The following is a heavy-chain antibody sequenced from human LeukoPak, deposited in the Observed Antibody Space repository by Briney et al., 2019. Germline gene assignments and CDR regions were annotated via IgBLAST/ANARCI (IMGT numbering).Heavy chain of an antibody. CDR1: GFTFDDYA. CDR3: ARVGQQLVLTDYFDY. D-gene: IGHD6-13*01. V-gene: IGHV3-20*04. CDR2: INWNGGST. J-gene: IGHJ4*02. Sequence: PGGSLRLSCAASGFTFDDYAMTWVRQAPGKGLEWVSGINWNGGSTNYADSVKGRFTISRDNAKNSLYLQMNSLRAADTAIYYCARVGQQLVLTDYFDYWGQGTLVTVSS.